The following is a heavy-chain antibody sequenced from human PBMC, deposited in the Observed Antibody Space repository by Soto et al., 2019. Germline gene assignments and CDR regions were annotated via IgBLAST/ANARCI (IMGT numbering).Heavy chain of an antibody. CDR3: ARGPGGFGDFSLDY. V-gene: IGHV4-4*07. J-gene: IGHJ4*02. Sequence: QVQLQESGPGLVKPSETLSLTCTVSGGSINSYYWSWIRQPAGKGLEWIWRIYSGGTTNYNPSLKSRLTVSVDTSKTQFSLKLTSVTAADTAVYYCARGPGGFGDFSLDYWGQGTLVTVSS. CDR2: IYSGGTT. CDR1: GGSINSYY. D-gene: IGHD3-10*01.